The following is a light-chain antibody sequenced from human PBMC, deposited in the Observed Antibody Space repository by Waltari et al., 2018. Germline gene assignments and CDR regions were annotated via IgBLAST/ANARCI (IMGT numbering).Light chain of an antibody. Sequence: QSALTQPASVSGTPGQSINIYCSGTPSHVGSYDLDSWYQPHPGEAPKLLIGEGFKRPPDTSSRFSGAKAGSTASLTIAGLQPEDEADYYCCSYAGRGTYVFGSGTKVTVL. CDR3: CSYAGRGTYV. CDR2: EGF. V-gene: IGLV2-23*01. CDR1: PSHVGSYDL. J-gene: IGLJ1*01.